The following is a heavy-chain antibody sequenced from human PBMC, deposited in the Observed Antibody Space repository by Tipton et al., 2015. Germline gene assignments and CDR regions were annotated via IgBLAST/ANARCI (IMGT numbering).Heavy chain of an antibody. J-gene: IGHJ5*02. V-gene: IGHV4-59*01. CDR1: GGSISSFY. CDR3: ARGGAGYYYDSVGYLS. Sequence: TLSLTCTVSGGSISSFYWSWIRQPPGKGLEWIGYIYYSGSTNYNPSLKSRVTISVDASKGQFSLRLSSVTAADTAVYYCARGGAGYYYDSVGYLSWGQGTLVTVSS. CDR2: IYYSGST. D-gene: IGHD3-22*01.